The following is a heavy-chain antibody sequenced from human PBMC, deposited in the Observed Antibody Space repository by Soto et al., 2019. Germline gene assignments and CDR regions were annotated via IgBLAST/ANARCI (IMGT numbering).Heavy chain of an antibody. CDR3: ARDVIVGDSSGYYYRFDY. V-gene: IGHV1-46*01. D-gene: IGHD3-22*01. CDR1: GYTFTSYY. J-gene: IGHJ4*02. CDR2: INPSGGST. Sequence: ASVKVSCKASGYTFTSYYTHWVRQAPGQGLEWMGIINPSGGSTSYAQKFQGRVTMTRDTSTSTVYMELSSLRSEDTAVYYCARDVIVGDSSGYYYRFDYWGQGTLVTVSS.